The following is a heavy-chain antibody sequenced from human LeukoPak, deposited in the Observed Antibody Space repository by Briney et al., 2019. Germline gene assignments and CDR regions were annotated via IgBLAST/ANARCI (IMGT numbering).Heavy chain of an antibody. V-gene: IGHV4-39*01. D-gene: IGHD3-10*01. Sequence: PSETLSLTCTVSGVSISSTSYCWGWIRQPPGKGPEWIGSIYYSGRSYYNPSLKSRVTISVDTPKSQFSLKLSSVTAADTAVYYCAQSLGASTWFGSWFDPWGQGTLVIVSS. CDR1: GVSISSTSYC. CDR2: IYYSGRS. J-gene: IGHJ5*02. CDR3: AQSLGASTWFGSWFDP.